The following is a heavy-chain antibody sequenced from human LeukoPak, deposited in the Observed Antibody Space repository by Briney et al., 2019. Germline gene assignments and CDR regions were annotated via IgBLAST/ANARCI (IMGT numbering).Heavy chain of an antibody. Sequence: ASVKVSCKASGYTSTSYYMHWVRQAPGQGLEWTGIINPSGGSTSYAQKFQGRVTMTRDTSTSTVYMELSSLRSEDTAVYYCARDYGDRTDYWGQGTLVTVSS. J-gene: IGHJ4*02. V-gene: IGHV1-46*01. CDR1: GYTSTSYY. D-gene: IGHD4-17*01. CDR2: INPSGGST. CDR3: ARDYGDRTDY.